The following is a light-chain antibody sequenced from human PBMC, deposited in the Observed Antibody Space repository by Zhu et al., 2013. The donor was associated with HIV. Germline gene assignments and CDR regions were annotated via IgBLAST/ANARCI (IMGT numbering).Light chain of an antibody. J-gene: IGKJ4*01. CDR2: GAS. Sequence: EIVLTQSPGTLSLSPGERATLSCRASQSVTNSYLAWYQQKPGQAPRLLIYGASVRATGIPDRFSGSGSGTDFTLTISSLQPEDFATYYCLQDFDYPYTFGGGTKVEIK. CDR3: LQDFDYPYT. V-gene: IGKV3-20*01. CDR1: QSVTNSY.